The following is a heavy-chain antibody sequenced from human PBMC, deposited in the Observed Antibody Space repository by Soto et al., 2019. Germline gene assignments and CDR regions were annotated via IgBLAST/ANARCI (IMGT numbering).Heavy chain of an antibody. J-gene: IGHJ4*02. CDR2: IWDDGTNK. V-gene: IGHV3-33*01. D-gene: IGHD2-2*01. CDR3: VRDLREDGCSSSSCFYFDY. Sequence: PGGSLRFSCAASGFSFSTYGMHWVRQAPGKGLEWVAVIWDDGTNKYYADSVKGRFTISRDNSKNTLYLQMNSLRAEDTAVYYCVRDLREDGCSSSSCFYFDYWGRGTLVTVSS. CDR1: GFSFSTYG.